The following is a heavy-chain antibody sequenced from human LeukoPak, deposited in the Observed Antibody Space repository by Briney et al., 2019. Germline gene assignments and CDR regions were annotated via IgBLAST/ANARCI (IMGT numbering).Heavy chain of an antibody. Sequence: GASVKVSCKASGYTFTSYDINWVRQATGQGLEWMGWMNPNSGNTGYAQKLQGRVTMTTDTSTSTAYMELRSLRSDDTAVYYCARDLGRNFYYALDYWGQGTLVTVSS. D-gene: IGHD3-22*01. CDR3: ARDLGRNFYYALDY. CDR1: GYTFTSYD. CDR2: MNPNSGNT. V-gene: IGHV1-8*01. J-gene: IGHJ4*02.